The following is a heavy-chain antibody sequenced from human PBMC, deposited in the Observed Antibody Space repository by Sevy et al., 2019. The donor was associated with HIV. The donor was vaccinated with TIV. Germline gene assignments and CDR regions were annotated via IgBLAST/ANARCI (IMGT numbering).Heavy chain of an antibody. Sequence: GGSLRLSCVASGFTFSNNWMTWVRQAPGKGLQWVANIKQDGSEKYFVDSVKGRFTISRDNAKNSLYLHMSSLRVEDTAVYYCARGIFGSGSRLGLGYWGQGTLVTVSS. J-gene: IGHJ4*02. CDR2: IKQDGSEK. CDR3: ARGIFGSGSRLGLGY. CDR1: GFTFSNNW. D-gene: IGHD3-10*01. V-gene: IGHV3-7*01.